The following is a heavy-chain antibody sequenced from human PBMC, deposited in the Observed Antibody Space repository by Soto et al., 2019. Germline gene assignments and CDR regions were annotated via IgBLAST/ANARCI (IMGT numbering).Heavy chain of an antibody. D-gene: IGHD1-26*01. CDR2: IYYSGTT. CDR1: GCSIRSSNG. V-gene: IGHV4-28*01. Sequence: SEPQCVSWAVAGCSIRSSNGWGWIRQPPGKGLEWIGYIYYSGTTYYNPSLKSRVTMSVDTSKNQFSLKLTSVTAVDTAVYYCARREIQGPIDYWGQGTLVTVSS. CDR3: ARREIQGPIDY. J-gene: IGHJ4*02.